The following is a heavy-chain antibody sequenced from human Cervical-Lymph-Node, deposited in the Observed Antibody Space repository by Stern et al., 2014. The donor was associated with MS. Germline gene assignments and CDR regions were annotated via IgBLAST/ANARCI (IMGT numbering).Heavy chain of an antibody. Sequence: VQLVESGGGVVQPGRSLSLSCAASGFTFSSYGMHWVRQATGKGMEGVAVISYDGSNEYYADTVKGRVTISRDNSKNTLYLQMNSLRAEDTAVYYCAKERHGDYVFYYGMDVWGQGTTVTVSS. V-gene: IGHV3-30*18. D-gene: IGHD4-17*01. CDR3: AKERHGDYVFYYGMDV. CDR2: ISYDGSNE. CDR1: GFTFSSYG. J-gene: IGHJ6*02.